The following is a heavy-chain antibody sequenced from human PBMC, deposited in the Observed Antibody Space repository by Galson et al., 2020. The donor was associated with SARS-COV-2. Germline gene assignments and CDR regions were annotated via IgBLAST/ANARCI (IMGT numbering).Heavy chain of an antibody. CDR3: ARRWWQRGVDY. Sequence: SETLSLTCTVSGGSITRSSYSWGWIRQPPGKGLEWIGSIYYSGSAYYNPSLKSRLTISIDTSNNQFSLKLSSVTAADTAVYYCARRWWQRGVDYWGQGTLVTVSA. V-gene: IGHV4-39*07. CDR2: IYYSGSA. CDR1: GGSITRSSYS. J-gene: IGHJ4*02. D-gene: IGHD5-12*01.